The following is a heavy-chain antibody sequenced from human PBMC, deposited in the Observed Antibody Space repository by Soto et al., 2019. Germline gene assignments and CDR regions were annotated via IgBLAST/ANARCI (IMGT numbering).Heavy chain of an antibody. CDR3: ARGLGDYDAYFDY. CDR1: GGSFSGYY. CDR2: INHSGST. D-gene: IGHD4-17*01. J-gene: IGHJ4*02. Sequence: SETLSLTCAVYGGSFSGYYWSWIRQPPGKGLEWIGEINHSGSTNYNPSLKSRVTISVDTSKNQFSLKLSSVTAADTAVYYCARGLGDYDAYFDYWGQGTLVTVSS. V-gene: IGHV4-34*01.